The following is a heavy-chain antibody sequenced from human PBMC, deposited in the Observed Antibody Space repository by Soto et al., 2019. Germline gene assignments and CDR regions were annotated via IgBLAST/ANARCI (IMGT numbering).Heavy chain of an antibody. Sequence: EVQLLESGGGLVQPGGSLRLSCAASGFTFSSYAMSWVRQAPGKGLEWVSAISGSGGSTYYADSVKGRFTISRDNSKNTLYMRMNSLRAEDTAVYCCAKDRFSYFDYGGQGTLVTVSS. D-gene: IGHD3-10*01. CDR1: GFTFSSYA. V-gene: IGHV3-23*01. J-gene: IGHJ4*02. CDR2: ISGSGGST. CDR3: AKDRFSYFDY.